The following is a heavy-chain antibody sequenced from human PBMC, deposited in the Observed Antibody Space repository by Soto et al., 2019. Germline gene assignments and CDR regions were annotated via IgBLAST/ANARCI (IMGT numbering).Heavy chain of an antibody. Sequence: SGPTLVNPTQTLTLTCTFSGFSLNTRAVGVGWIRQPPGKALEWLALINWNDDERYSPSLKDRLTITKDTSRNHVVLTMTNVDPVDTATYYCAHRHDLGGFDIWGQGTTVTVSS. CDR3: AHRHDLGGFDI. CDR2: INWNDDE. D-gene: IGHD2-15*01. CDR1: GFSLNTRAVG. J-gene: IGHJ3*02. V-gene: IGHV2-5*01.